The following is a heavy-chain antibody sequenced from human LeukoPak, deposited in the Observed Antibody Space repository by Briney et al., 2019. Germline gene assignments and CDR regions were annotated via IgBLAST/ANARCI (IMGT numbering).Heavy chain of an antibody. CDR1: GFTFSSYA. V-gene: IGHV3-23*01. CDR3: AKTRPLDSSSWSHGDY. CDR2: ISGSGDST. Sequence: PGGSLRLSCAASGFTFSSYAMSWVRQAPGKGLEWVSAISGSGDSTHYGDSVKDRFTISRDNSKNTLYLQMNSLRAEDTAVYYCAKTRPLDSSSWSHGDYWGQGTLVTVSS. D-gene: IGHD6-13*01. J-gene: IGHJ4*02.